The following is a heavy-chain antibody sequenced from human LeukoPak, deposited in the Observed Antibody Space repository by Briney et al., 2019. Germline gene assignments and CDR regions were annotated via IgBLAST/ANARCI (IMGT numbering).Heavy chain of an antibody. Sequence: PGGSLRLSCAASGFTFSSYGMHWVRQAPGEGLEWVAFIRYDGSNKYYADSVKGRFTISRDNSKNTLYLQMNSLRAEDTAVYYCAKDAAVAGWFDYWGQGTLVTVSS. D-gene: IGHD6-19*01. CDR2: IRYDGSNK. CDR1: GFTFSSYG. J-gene: IGHJ4*02. V-gene: IGHV3-30*02. CDR3: AKDAAVAGWFDY.